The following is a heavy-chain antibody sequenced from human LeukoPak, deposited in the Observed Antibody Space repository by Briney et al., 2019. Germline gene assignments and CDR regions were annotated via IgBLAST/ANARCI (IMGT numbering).Heavy chain of an antibody. CDR1: GFTFSSYA. CDR2: ISYDGSNK. J-gene: IGHJ4*02. V-gene: IGHV3-30-3*01. D-gene: IGHD1-26*01. Sequence: GGSLRLSCAASGFTFSSYAMHWVRQAPGKGLEWVAVISYDGSNKYYADSVKGRFTISRDNSKNTLYLQMNSLRAEDTAVYSCAKDSGTYYKAFDYWGQGTLVTVSS. CDR3: AKDSGTYYKAFDY.